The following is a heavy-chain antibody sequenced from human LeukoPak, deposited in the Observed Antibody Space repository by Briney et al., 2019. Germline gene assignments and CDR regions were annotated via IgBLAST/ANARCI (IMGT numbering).Heavy chain of an antibody. Sequence: GGSLRLSCAASGFTFSDYYMSWIRQAPGKGLEWVSYISSRSSDTNYADSVKGRFTISRDNAKNSLYLQMNSLRAEDTGVYYCTRVGSSGSVDYWGQGTLVTVSS. V-gene: IGHV3-11*06. D-gene: IGHD1-1*01. CDR1: GFTFSDYY. CDR3: TRVGSSGSVDY. J-gene: IGHJ4*02. CDR2: ISSRSSDT.